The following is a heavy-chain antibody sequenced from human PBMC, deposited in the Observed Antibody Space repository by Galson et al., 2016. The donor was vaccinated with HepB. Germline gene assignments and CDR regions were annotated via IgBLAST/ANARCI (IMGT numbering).Heavy chain of an antibody. D-gene: IGHD6-19*01. CDR3: ATGIVVAGKYYYYYMDV. CDR2: IYSSDDM. V-gene: IGHV4-39*01. CDR1: GGSISSDYY. Sequence: SETLSLTCIVSGGSISSDYYWGWIRQPPGRGLEWIGSIYSSDDMYYNPSLKSRVTISVDTSKNQFSLRLNSVTAADTGVYYCATGIVVAGKYYYYYMDVWGKGTTVTVSS. J-gene: IGHJ6*03.